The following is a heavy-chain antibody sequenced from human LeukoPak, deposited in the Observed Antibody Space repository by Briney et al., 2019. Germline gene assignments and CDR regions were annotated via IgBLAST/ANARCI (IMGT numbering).Heavy chain of an antibody. V-gene: IGHV3-30*18. CDR3: AKDPGSSSSWYFDY. Sequence: GGSLRLSCVASGFTFSSYGMHWVRQAPGKGLEWVAVISFDGSNKYYADSVKGRFTISRDNSKNTLYLQMNSLRPEDTAVYFCAKDPGSSSSWYFDYWGQGTLVTVSS. CDR2: ISFDGSNK. J-gene: IGHJ4*02. D-gene: IGHD6-13*01. CDR1: GFTFSSYG.